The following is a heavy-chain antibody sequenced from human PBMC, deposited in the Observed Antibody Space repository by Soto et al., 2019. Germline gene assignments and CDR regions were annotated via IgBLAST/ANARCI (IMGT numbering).Heavy chain of an antibody. CDR3: ARGGGPELGLYYYYYSMAV. J-gene: IGHJ6*03. CDR2: IIPILGIA. CDR1: GGAFSSYT. V-gene: IGHV1-69*02. Sequence: GASVKVSCKASGGAFSSYTISWVRQAPGQGLEWMGRIIPILGIANYAQKFQGRVTITADKSTSTAYMELSSLRSEDTAVYYFARGGGPELGLYYYYYSMAVWGKGTTVTVS. D-gene: IGHD2-15*01.